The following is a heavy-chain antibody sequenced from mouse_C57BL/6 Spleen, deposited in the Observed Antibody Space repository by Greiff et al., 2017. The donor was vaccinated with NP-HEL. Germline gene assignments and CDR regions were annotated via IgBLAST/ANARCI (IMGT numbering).Heavy chain of an antibody. Sequence: EVHLVESGGDLVKPGGSLKLSCAASGFTFSSYGMSWVRQTPDKRLEWVATISSGGSYTYYPDSVKGRFTISRDNAKNTLYLQMSSLKSEDTAMYYCARQALYYGSSFDYWGQGTTLTVSS. CDR2: ISSGGSYT. D-gene: IGHD1-1*01. V-gene: IGHV5-6*01. J-gene: IGHJ2*01. CDR3: ARQALYYGSSFDY. CDR1: GFTFSSYG.